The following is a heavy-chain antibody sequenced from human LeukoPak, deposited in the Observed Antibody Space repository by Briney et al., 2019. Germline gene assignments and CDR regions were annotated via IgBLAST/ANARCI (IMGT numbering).Heavy chain of an antibody. CDR3: ARVGDGRSLSYFDH. V-gene: IGHV3-48*02. Sequence: PGGSLRLSCAASGFTFSNYNMNWVRQAPGKGLEWVSYISSTGNTVYYADSVKGRFTVSRDNAENSQYLQMNNLRDEDTAMFYCARVGDGRSLSYFDHWGQGTLVTVSS. J-gene: IGHJ4*02. CDR2: ISSTGNTV. CDR1: GFTFSNYN. D-gene: IGHD5-24*01.